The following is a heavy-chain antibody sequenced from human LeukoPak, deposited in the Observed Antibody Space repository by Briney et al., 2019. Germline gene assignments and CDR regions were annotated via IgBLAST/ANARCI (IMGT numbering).Heavy chain of an antibody. V-gene: IGHV1-2*02. CDR3: ARGSYGSGSYYFDY. CDR2: INPNSGAT. J-gene: IGHJ4*02. CDR1: GYTFTDYY. D-gene: IGHD3-10*01. Sequence: ASVKVSCKASGYTFTDYYMHWVRQAPGQGLEWMAWINPNSGATEYAQRFQGRVTTTRDTSIKTVYMEMSSLRSDDAAVYYCARGSYGSGSYYFDYWGQGTLVTVSS.